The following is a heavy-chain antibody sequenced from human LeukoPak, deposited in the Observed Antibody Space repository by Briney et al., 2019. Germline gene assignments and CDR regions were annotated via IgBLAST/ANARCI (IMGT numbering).Heavy chain of an antibody. CDR3: ARGLTALRVLEWPSRANYYYFDY. CDR2: ISISSSYI. J-gene: IGHJ4*02. CDR1: GFTFSSYS. V-gene: IGHV3-21*01. D-gene: IGHD3-3*01. Sequence: GGTLRLSCAASGFTFSSYSMNWVRHAPAKGLGWVSSISISSSYIYYADSVKGRFTISRDNAKHSLYLQMNSLRAEDTAVYYCARGLTALRVLEWPSRANYYYFDYWGQGTLVTVSS.